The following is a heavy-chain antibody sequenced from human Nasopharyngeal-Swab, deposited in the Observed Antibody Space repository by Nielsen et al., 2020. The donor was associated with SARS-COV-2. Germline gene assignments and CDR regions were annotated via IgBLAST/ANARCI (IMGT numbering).Heavy chain of an antibody. D-gene: IGHD4-11*01. Sequence: GESLKISCAASGFTFSSYSMNWVRQAPGKGLEWVSSISSSSSYIYYADSVKGRFTISRDNAKNSLYLQMNSLRAEYTAVYYCARDHLMTVTIPYYYYGMDVWGQGTTVTVSS. J-gene: IGHJ6*02. CDR2: ISSSSSYI. CDR1: GFTFSSYS. CDR3: ARDHLMTVTIPYYYYGMDV. V-gene: IGHV3-21*01.